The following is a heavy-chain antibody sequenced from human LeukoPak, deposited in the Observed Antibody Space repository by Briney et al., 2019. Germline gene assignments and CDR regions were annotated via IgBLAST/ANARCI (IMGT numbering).Heavy chain of an antibody. J-gene: IGHJ4*02. Sequence: ASVEVSCKASGYTFTSYYMHWVRQAPGQGLEWMGIINPSGGSTSYAQKFQGRVTMTRDTSTSTVYMELSSLRSEDTAVYYCARDSVTGSDYGGHYYFDYWGQGTLVTVSS. CDR3: ARDSVTGSDYGGHYYFDY. D-gene: IGHD4-23*01. CDR2: INPSGGST. CDR1: GYTFTSYY. V-gene: IGHV1-46*01.